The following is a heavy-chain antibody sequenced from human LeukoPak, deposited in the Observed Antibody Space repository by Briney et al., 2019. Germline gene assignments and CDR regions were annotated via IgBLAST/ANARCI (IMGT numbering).Heavy chain of an antibody. J-gene: IGHJ4*02. CDR1: GFTFSNYA. Sequence: GGSLRLSCAASGFTFSNYAMSWVRQAPGKGLEWVANIKKDGSEKYYVDAVKGRFTISRDNAKTSLYLQMNSLRAEDTAVYYCARDLSGIAGYTYGRGIDYWGQGTLVTVSS. D-gene: IGHD5-18*01. CDR3: ARDLSGIAGYTYGRGIDY. CDR2: IKKDGSEK. V-gene: IGHV3-7*01.